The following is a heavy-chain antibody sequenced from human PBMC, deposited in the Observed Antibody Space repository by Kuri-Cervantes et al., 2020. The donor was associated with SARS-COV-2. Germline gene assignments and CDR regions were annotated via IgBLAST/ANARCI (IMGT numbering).Heavy chain of an antibody. V-gene: IGHV4-39*07. CDR3: ARGRGYSYGHYYYYMDV. D-gene: IGHD5-18*01. CDR2: IYYSGST. Sequence: SETLSLTCTVSGGSISSSSYYWGWIRQPPGKGLEWIGSIYYSGSTYYNPSLKRRVTISVYTSKNQFSLKLSSVTAADTAVYYCARGRGYSYGHYYYYMDVWGKGTMVTVSS. CDR1: GGSISSSSYY. J-gene: IGHJ6*03.